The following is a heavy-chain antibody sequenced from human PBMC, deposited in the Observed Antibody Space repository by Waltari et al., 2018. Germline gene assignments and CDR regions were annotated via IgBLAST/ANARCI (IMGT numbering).Heavy chain of an antibody. CDR3: AREALYDFWSGYPDY. J-gene: IGHJ4*02. CDR1: GFSFINYA. Sequence: EVQLVESGGGLVQPGGSLRLSCATSGFSFINYAMNWVRQDPGKGLDWVAYINQDGSEKYYVDSVKGRFTISRDNAKNSLYLQMNSLRAEDTAVYYCAREALYDFWSGYPDYWGQGTLVTVSS. D-gene: IGHD3-3*01. CDR2: INQDGSEK. V-gene: IGHV3-7*01.